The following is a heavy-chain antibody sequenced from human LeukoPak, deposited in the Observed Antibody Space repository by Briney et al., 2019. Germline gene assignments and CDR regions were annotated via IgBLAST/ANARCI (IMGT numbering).Heavy chain of an antibody. CDR2: INPSGGST. V-gene: IGHV1-46*01. J-gene: IGHJ4*02. D-gene: IGHD2-2*01. CDR1: GYTFTSYY. Sequence: ASVKVSCKASGYTFTSYYMHWVRQAPGQGLEWMGIINPSGGSTSYAQKFQGRVTMTRDMSTSTVYMELSSLRSGDTAVYYCARGDIVVVPAAMTNYFDYWGQGTLVTVSS. CDR3: ARGDIVVVPAAMTNYFDY.